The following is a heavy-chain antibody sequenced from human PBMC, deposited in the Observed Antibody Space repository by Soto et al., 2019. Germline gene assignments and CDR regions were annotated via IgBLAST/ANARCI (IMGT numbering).Heavy chain of an antibody. V-gene: IGHV1-46*01. D-gene: IGHD1-1*01. CDR3: ENVGENDGDPHLEYSPYAMDA. CDR1: GYGVTRYC. Sequence: GASLNVACKASGYGVTRYCSHLFLDFPLQWRELMGIMNPAVVVRTKYSHKFQGRVTVTSDRSTSTVYMELTSLRSDDTAVYYCENVGENDGDPHLEYSPYAMDAWGQGPPLHVSS. CDR2: MNPAVVVRT. J-gene: IGHJ6*01.